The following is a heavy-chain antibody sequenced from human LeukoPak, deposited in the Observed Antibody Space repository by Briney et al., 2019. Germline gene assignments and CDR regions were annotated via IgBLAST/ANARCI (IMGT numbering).Heavy chain of an antibody. V-gene: IGHV4-4*07. CDR3: AREYVGSSPTA. CDR2: LYTSGTT. D-gene: IGHD2-15*01. J-gene: IGHJ5*02. CDR1: GDSISNYY. Sequence: PSETLSLTCTVSGDSISNYYWNWIRQPAGKGLEWIGRLYTSGTTNYNPSLKSRVTMSVDTSKNQFSLKLRSVTAADTAVSYCAREYVGSSPTAWGQGTQVTVSS.